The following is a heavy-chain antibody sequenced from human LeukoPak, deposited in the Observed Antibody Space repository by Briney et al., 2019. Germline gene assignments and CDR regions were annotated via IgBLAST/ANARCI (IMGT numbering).Heavy chain of an antibody. Sequence: ASVKVSCKVSGYILTELSMHWVRQAPGKGLEWMGDFNPEDGETIYAQKFQGRITMTEDTSTDTAYMELSSLRSEDTAVYYCATHSSGYYYVNPLWQHWGQGTLVTVSS. V-gene: IGHV1-24*01. J-gene: IGHJ1*01. CDR2: FNPEDGET. D-gene: IGHD3-22*01. CDR3: ATHSSGYYYVNPLWQH. CDR1: GYILTELS.